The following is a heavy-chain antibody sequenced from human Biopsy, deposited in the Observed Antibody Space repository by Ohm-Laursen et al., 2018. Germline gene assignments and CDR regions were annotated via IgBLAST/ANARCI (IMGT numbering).Heavy chain of an antibody. CDR2: IYTSGSS. D-gene: IGHD1-7*01. V-gene: IGHV4-4*07. CDR3: ARDYGLELGGLEAFDI. CDR1: GGSLSNYY. J-gene: IGHJ3*02. Sequence: TLSLTCSVSGGSLSNYYWSWIRQPAGKGLEWIGRIYTSGSSNKNPSLMSRVTMSVDTSKKQFSLKVYSVTAADTAVYYCARDYGLELGGLEAFDIWGQGTMVTVSS.